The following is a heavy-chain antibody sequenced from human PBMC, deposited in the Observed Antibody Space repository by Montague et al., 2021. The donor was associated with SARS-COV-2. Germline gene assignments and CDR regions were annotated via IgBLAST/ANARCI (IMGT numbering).Heavy chain of an antibody. Sequence: LVTPTQTLTLTCTFSGFSLSTSGVGVGWIRQPPGKGLEWIGYIYYSGSTNYNLSLKSRVTISVDTSKNQFSLKLSSVTAAVTAVYYCARVFPRWLQFDPYFDYWGQGTLVTVSS. D-gene: IGHD5-24*01. CDR1: GFSLSTSGVG. CDR2: IYYSGST. V-gene: IGHV4-61*08. CDR3: ARVFPRWLQFDPYFDY. J-gene: IGHJ4*02.